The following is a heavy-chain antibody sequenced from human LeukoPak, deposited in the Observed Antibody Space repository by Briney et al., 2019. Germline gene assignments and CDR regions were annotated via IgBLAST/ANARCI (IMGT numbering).Heavy chain of an antibody. CDR2: IYTSGST. Sequence: SETLSLTCTVSGGSISSYYWGWIRQPAGKGLEWIGRIYTSGSTYYDPSFKSRVTISVDTSKNQISLKVRSVTAADTAMYYCARENWVFDYWGQGILVTVSS. D-gene: IGHD7-27*01. CDR1: GGSISSYY. CDR3: ARENWVFDY. J-gene: IGHJ4*02. V-gene: IGHV4-4*07.